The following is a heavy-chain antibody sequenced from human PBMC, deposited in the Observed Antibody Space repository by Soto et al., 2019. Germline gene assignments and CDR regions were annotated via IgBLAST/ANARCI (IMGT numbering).Heavy chain of an antibody. D-gene: IGHD3-22*01. V-gene: IGHV1-69*13. CDR1: GGTFSSYA. J-gene: IGHJ4*02. Sequence: ASVKVSCKGSGGTFSSYAISWVRQAPGQGLEWMGGIIPIFGTANYAQKFQGRVTITADESTSTAYMELSSLRSEDTAVYYCARPYYYDSSGQFDYWGQGTLVTVSS. CDR3: ARPYYYDSSGQFDY. CDR2: IIPIFGTA.